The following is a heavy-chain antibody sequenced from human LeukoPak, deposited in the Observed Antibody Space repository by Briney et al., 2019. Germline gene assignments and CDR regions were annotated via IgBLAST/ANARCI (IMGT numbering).Heavy chain of an antibody. D-gene: IGHD2-2*01. V-gene: IGHV3-30*18. J-gene: IGHJ4*02. CDR2: MPYDGSNK. CDR3: AKDDLGYCSSTSCYAVDY. Sequence: GGPLRLSCAASGFTFSSYGMHWVRQAPGKGLEWVAVMPYDGSNKYYADSVKGRFSISRDNSKNMLYLQMNSLRAEDTAVYYCAKDDLGYCSSTSCYAVDYWGQGTLVTVSS. CDR1: GFTFSSYG.